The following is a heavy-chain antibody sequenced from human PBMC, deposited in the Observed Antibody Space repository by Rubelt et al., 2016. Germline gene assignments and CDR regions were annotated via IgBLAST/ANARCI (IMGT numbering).Heavy chain of an antibody. CDR3: ARRGIAAGETYYYYYMDV. CDR2: IYYSGST. V-gene: IGHV4-39*01. J-gene: IGHJ6*03. D-gene: IGHD6-13*01. CDR1: GGSISSSSYY. Sequence: QLQLQESGPGLVKPSETLSLTCTVSGGSISSSSYYWGWIRQPPGKGLEWIGSIYYSGSTYYNPSLKSRVTISVDTSKNQFSLKLSSVTAADTAVYYGARRGIAAGETYYYYYMDVWGKGTTVTVSS.